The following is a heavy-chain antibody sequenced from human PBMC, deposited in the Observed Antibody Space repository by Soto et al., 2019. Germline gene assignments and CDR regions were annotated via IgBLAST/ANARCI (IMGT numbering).Heavy chain of an antibody. J-gene: IGHJ5*01. Sequence: SQTLSLTCVISGDSVSSNSAAWNWIRQSPSRGLEWLGRTYYRSKWYNDYAVSVKSRITINPDTSKNQFSLYLSSVTAADTAVIYCARGVGGYSYGGLDSWGQGTLVTVSS. D-gene: IGHD5-18*01. V-gene: IGHV6-1*01. CDR1: GDSVSSNSAA. CDR3: ARGVGGYSYGGLDS. CDR2: TYYRSKWYN.